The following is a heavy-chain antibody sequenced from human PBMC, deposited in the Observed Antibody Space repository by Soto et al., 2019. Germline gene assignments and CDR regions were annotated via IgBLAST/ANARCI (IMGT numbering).Heavy chain of an antibody. CDR3: ARHLTDYYDSSGYYDY. Sequence: GESLKISCKGSGYSFTSYWIGWVRQMPGKGLEWMGIIYPGDSDTRYSPSFQGQVTISADKSISTAYLQGSSLKASDTAMYYCARHLTDYYDSSGYYDYWGQGTLVTVSP. J-gene: IGHJ4*02. V-gene: IGHV5-51*01. CDR2: IYPGDSDT. CDR1: GYSFTSYW. D-gene: IGHD3-22*01.